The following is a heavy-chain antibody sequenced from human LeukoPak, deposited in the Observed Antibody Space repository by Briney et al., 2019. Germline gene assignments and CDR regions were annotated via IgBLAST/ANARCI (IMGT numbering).Heavy chain of an antibody. CDR2: IIPILGIA. CDR3: ATGGKTYGSGTIDY. J-gene: IGHJ4*02. CDR1: GGTFSSYT. Sequence: SVKVSCKXSGGTFSSYTISWVRQAPGQGLEWMGRIIPILGIANYAQKFQGRVTITADKSTSTAYMELSSLRSEDTAVYYCATGGKTYGSGTIDYWGQGTLVTVSS. V-gene: IGHV1-69*02. D-gene: IGHD3-10*01.